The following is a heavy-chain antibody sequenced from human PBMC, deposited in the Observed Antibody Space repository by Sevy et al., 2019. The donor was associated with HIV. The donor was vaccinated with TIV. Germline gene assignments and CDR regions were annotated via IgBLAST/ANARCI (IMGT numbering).Heavy chain of an antibody. CDR1: GSTFSSYS. Sequence: GGYLRLSCAASGSTFSSYSMNWVRQAPGKGLEWVSSISSSSSYIYYTDTVKGRFTISRDNAKNSLYLQMNSLRAEDTAVYYCARLSRDGYNSGFDYWGQGTLVTVSS. D-gene: IGHD1-26*01. J-gene: IGHJ4*02. CDR3: ARLSRDGYNSGFDY. CDR2: ISSSSSYI. V-gene: IGHV3-21*01.